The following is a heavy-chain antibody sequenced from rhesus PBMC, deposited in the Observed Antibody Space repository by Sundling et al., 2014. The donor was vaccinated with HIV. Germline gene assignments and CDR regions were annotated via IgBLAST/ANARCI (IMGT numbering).Heavy chain of an antibody. CDR2: ISYTGGST. CDR3: ARDRGPYSNYPLGTYVGISGDGRSYRTPQLHQRTDSVVPLPXALPPRRHLRRAQRPVGRASVEGTYF. D-gene: IGHD4-23*01. J-gene: IGHJ2*01. Sequence: EVQLVESGGGLAKPGGSLRLSCAASGFSFSDYYMHWVRQAPGKGLEWVSGISYTGGSTYYADSVKGRFIISRENAKNTLYLQMDSLRGEDTAVYYCARDRGPYSNYPLGTYVGISGDGRSYRTPQLHQRTDSVVPLPXALPPRRHLRRAQRPVGRASVEGTYF. CDR1: GFSFSDYY. V-gene: IGHV3-59*01.